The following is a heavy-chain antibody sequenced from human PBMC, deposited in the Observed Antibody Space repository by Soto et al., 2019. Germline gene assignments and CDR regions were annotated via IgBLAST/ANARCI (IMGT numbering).Heavy chain of an antibody. D-gene: IGHD2-2*01. V-gene: IGHV4-59*08. CDR1: GGSISSYY. CDR3: ARHLSGYCSSTSCYPNWFDP. Sequence: PSETLSLTCTVSGGSISSYYWSWIRQPPGKGLEWIGYIYYSGSTNYNPSLKSRVTISVDTSKNQFSLKLSPVTAADTAVYYCARHLSGYCSSTSCYPNWFDPWGQGTLVTVSS. J-gene: IGHJ5*02. CDR2: IYYSGST.